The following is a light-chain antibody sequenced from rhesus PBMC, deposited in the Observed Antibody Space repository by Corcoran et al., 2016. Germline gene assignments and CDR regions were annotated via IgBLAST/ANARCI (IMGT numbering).Light chain of an antibody. Sequence: DIQMTQSPSSLSVFVGDKVTITCRASQGISSWLAWYQQKPGKAPNLLIYKSSCLQSGVPSRFSGSGSGTDFTLTISSLQPEDFATYYCLQYISTPYSFGQGTNLEIK. CDR1: QGISSW. CDR2: KSS. V-gene: IGKV1-21*01. J-gene: IGKJ2*01. CDR3: LQYISTPYS.